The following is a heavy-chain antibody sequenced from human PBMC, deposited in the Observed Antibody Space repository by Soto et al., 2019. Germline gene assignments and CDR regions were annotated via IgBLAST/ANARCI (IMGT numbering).Heavy chain of an antibody. CDR3: ARGTVGTNPNWLGP. Sequence: EVQLVESGGGLVQPGGSLRLSCAASGFTVSSSYLYWVRQAPGKGLEWVSSIYKSGDTYYADSVKGRFTISRDNYKSTLFLHMNSLRAEDTAVYYCARGTVGTNPNWLGPWGQGTLVTVSS. J-gene: IGHJ5*02. V-gene: IGHV3-66*01. CDR2: IYKSGDT. CDR1: GFTVSSSY. D-gene: IGHD1-26*01.